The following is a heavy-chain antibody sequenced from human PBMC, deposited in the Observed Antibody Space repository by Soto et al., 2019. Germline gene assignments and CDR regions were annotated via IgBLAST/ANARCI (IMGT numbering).Heavy chain of an antibody. CDR3: ARGRAAAKNYYYYGMDV. CDR1: GGTFSSYT. D-gene: IGHD6-13*01. V-gene: IGHV1-69*02. J-gene: IGHJ6*02. Sequence: ASVKVSCKASGGTFSSYTISWVRQAPGQGLEWMGRIIPILGIANYAQKFQGRVTITADKSTSTAYMELSSLRSDDTAVYYCARGRAAAKNYYYYGMDVWGQGTTVTVSS. CDR2: IIPILGIA.